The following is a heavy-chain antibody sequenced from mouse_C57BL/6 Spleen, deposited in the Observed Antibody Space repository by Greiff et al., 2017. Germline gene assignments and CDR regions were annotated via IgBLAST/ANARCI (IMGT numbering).Heavy chain of an antibody. CDR3: TRGGSSMDY. J-gene: IGHJ4*01. Sequence: DVKLQESGEGLVKPGGSLKLSCAASVFTFSSYAMSWVRQTLEKRLEWVAYISSGGDYIYYADTVKGRFTISRDNARNTLYLQMSSLKSEDTAMYYCTRGGSSMDYWGQGTSVTVSS. D-gene: IGHD1-1*02. CDR1: VFTFSSYA. V-gene: IGHV5-9-1*02. CDR2: ISSGGDYI.